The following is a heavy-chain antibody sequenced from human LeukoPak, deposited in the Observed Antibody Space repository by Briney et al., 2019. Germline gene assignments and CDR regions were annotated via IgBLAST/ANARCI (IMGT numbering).Heavy chain of an antibody. V-gene: IGHV4-30-4*01. CDR3: ARGNWDYYDSSGFIKY. J-gene: IGHJ4*02. CDR1: GGSISSGDYY. CDR2: IYYSGST. Sequence: SETLSLTCIVSGGSISSGDYYWSWIRQPPGKGLEWIGYIYYSGSTYYNPSLKSRVTISVDTSKNQFSLKLSSVTAADTAVYYCARGNWDYYDSSGFIKYWGQGTLVTVSS. D-gene: IGHD3-22*01.